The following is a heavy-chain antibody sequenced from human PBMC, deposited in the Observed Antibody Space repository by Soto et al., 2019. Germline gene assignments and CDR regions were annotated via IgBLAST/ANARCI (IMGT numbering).Heavy chain of an antibody. D-gene: IGHD3-16*02. V-gene: IGHV4-39*01. CDR3: ARLFWGSYRQMSFDI. CDR2: IYYSGST. Sequence: SETLSLTCTVSGGSISSSSYYWGWIRQPPGKGLEWIGSIYYSGSTYYNPSLKSRVTISVDTSKNQFSLKLSSVTAADTAVYYCARLFWGSYRQMSFDIWGQGTMVTVSS. J-gene: IGHJ3*02. CDR1: GGSISSSSYY.